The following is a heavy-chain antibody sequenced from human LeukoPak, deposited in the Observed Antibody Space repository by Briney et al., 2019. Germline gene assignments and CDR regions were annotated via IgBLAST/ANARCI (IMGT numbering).Heavy chain of an antibody. J-gene: IGHJ5*02. CDR2: IYTSGST. V-gene: IGHV4-61*02. CDR3: ARDQRNYDFWGDTYTWFDP. CDR1: GGSISSGSYY. D-gene: IGHD3-3*01. Sequence: PSETLSLTCTVSGGSISSGSYYWSWIRQPAGKGLEWIGRIYTSGSTNYNPSLKSRVTISVDTSKNQFSLKLSSVTAADTAVYYWARDQRNYDFWGDTYTWFDPGGQGTLVTASS.